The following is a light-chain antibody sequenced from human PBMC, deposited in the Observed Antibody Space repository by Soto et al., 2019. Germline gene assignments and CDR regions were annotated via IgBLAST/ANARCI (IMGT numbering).Light chain of an antibody. CDR2: RAS. V-gene: IGKV1-5*03. J-gene: IGKJ1*01. CDR3: QQYNSYSVT. Sequence: DIQMTQSPSTLSASVGDRVTITCRASQSVSNWLAWYQQKPGKAPNLLIYRASNLEIGVPSRFSGSGSGTEFTLTISSLQPDDIATYYCQQYNSYSVTFGQGTKVEIK. CDR1: QSVSNW.